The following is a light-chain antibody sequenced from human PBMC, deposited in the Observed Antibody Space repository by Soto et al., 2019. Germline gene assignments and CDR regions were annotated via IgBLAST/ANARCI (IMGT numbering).Light chain of an antibody. V-gene: IGLV1-44*01. CDR3: AACDDSLNGVV. J-gene: IGLJ2*01. Sequence: QAVLTQPPSACGTPGQRVTISCSGSSSNIGSNTVNWYQQLPGPAPKLLIYRNNQRPSGGPDRFSGSKSGTSASLAISGLQSEDEADYYCAACDDSLNGVVFGGGTQLTVL. CDR1: SSNIGSNT. CDR2: RNN.